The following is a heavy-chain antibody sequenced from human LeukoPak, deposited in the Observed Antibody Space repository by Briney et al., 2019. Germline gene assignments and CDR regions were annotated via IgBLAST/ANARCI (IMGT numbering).Heavy chain of an antibody. CDR3: ARGGGSSYYYYYYYMDV. Sequence: SVKVSCKASGYTFTSYYMHWVRQAPGQGLEWMGGIIPIFGTANYAQKFQGRVTITADKSTRTAYMELSSLRSEDTAVYYCARGGGSSYYYYYYYMDVWGKGTTVTVSS. CDR1: GYTFTSYY. J-gene: IGHJ6*03. D-gene: IGHD1-26*01. CDR2: IIPIFGTA. V-gene: IGHV1-69*06.